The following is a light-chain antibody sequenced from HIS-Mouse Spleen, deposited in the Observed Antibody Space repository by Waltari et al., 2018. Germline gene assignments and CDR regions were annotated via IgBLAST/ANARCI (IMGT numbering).Light chain of an antibody. CDR1: SSDVGGYNY. V-gene: IGLV2-14*01. CDR3: SSYTSSSTLV. Sequence: QSALTQHRSVSGSPGQSVTICCTGTSSDVGGYNYVSWYQQHQGKAPKPIIYDVSKRPSGVSNRFSGSTSGTPADLTISGLQAGDEAAYYCSSYTSSSTLVFGGGTQLTVL. J-gene: IGLJ2*01. CDR2: DVS.